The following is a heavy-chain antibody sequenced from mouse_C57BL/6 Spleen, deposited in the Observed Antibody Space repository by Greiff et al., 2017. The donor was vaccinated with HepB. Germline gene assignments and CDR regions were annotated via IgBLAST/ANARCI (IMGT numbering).Heavy chain of an antibody. V-gene: IGHV7-3*01. CDR1: GFTFTDYY. Sequence: EVKLVESGGGLVQPGGSLSLSCAASGFTFTDYYMSWVRQPPGKALEWLGFIRNKANGYTTEYSASVKGRFTISRDNSQSILYLQMNAQRAEDSATDYCARYDDSYLDAMDYWGQGTSVTVSS. J-gene: IGHJ4*01. CDR2: IRNKANGYTT. CDR3: ARYDDSYLDAMDY. D-gene: IGHD2-3*01.